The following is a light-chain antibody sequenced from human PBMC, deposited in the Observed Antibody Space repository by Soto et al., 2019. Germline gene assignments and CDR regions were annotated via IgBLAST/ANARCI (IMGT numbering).Light chain of an antibody. CDR1: QSISSW. V-gene: IGKV1-5*01. CDR3: QQYNSYAWT. J-gene: IGKJ1*01. CDR2: DAS. Sequence: VGDRVTITCRASQSISSWLAWYQQKPGKAPKLLIYDASSLESGVPSRFSGSGSGTEFTLTISSLQPDDFATYYCQQYNSYAWTFGQGTKVHI.